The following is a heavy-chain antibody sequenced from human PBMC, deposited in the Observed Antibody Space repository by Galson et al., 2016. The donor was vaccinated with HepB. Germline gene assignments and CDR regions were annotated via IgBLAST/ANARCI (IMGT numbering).Heavy chain of an antibody. CDR2: IWYDGNNR. CDR1: GFTFSTYG. J-gene: IGHJ1*01. V-gene: IGHV3-33*01. Sequence: SLRLSCAASGFTFSTYGMHWVRQAPGKGLEWVAFIWYDGNNRFYGDSVKGRFTISRDNSKNMLYLQLNSLRPEDTAVYYCARDGMGVVIGGDHWGQGTLVTVSS. CDR3: ARDGMGVVIGGDH. D-gene: IGHD3-3*01.